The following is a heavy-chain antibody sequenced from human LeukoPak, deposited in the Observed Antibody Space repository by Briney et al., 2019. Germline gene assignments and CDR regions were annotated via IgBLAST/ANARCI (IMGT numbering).Heavy chain of an antibody. CDR3: ARAGLVGDNRWFDL. D-gene: IGHD1-26*01. CDR2: INTDGSDT. Sequence: PGGSLRLSCAASGFTFSSYWMHWVRQAPGKGLVCVSRINTDGSDTTYADSVKGRFTISRDNAKNTLYLQMNSLGADDTAVYYCARAGLVGDNRWFDLWGQGTLATVSS. J-gene: IGHJ5*02. V-gene: IGHV3-74*03. CDR1: GFTFSSYW.